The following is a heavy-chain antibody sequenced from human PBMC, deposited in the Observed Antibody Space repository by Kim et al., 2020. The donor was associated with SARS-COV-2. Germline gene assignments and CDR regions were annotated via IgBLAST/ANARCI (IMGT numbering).Heavy chain of an antibody. J-gene: IGHJ4*02. V-gene: IGHV3-48*02. D-gene: IGHD5-18*01. CDR3: ARGRSGYSYGVFDY. Sequence: ADAGKGRFTISRTNAENSLYLQMNSLGDEDTAVYYCARGRSGYSYGVFDYWGQGTLVTVSS.